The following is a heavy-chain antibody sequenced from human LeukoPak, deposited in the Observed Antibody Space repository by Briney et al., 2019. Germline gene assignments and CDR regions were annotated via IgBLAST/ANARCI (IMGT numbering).Heavy chain of an antibody. CDR2: FYDSGNT. Sequence: SETLSLTCTVSGYSISSGYYCGWIRQPPGKGLEWIGSFYDSGNTYYNPSLKSRVTISVDTSKNQFSLKLSSVTAADTAVYYCARDIDGLEAAAGRSGWFDPWGQGTLVTVSS. CDR1: GYSISSGYY. V-gene: IGHV4-38-2*02. CDR3: ARDIDGLEAAAGRSGWFDP. J-gene: IGHJ5*02. D-gene: IGHD6-13*01.